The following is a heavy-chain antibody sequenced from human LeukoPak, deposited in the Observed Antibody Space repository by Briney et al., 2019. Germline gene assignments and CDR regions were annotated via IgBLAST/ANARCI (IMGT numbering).Heavy chain of an antibody. Sequence: KSSETLSLTCTVSGGSISSSSYYWGWIRQPPGKGLEWIGSIYYSGSTNYNPSLKSRVALSLDTSKRHFSLNLTSVTAADTAVYYCARDHYRGNADAFDMWGQGTMVTVSS. V-gene: IGHV4-39*07. J-gene: IGHJ3*02. D-gene: IGHD4-23*01. CDR2: IYYSGST. CDR3: ARDHYRGNADAFDM. CDR1: GGSISSSSYY.